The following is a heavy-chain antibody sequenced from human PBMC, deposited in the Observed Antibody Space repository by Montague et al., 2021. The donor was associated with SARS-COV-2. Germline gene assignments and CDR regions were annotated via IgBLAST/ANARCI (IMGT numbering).Heavy chain of an antibody. V-gene: IGHV4-34*01. D-gene: IGHD2-8*01. J-gene: IGHJ6*02. CDR3: ARGTYRLLFVPRDYGMDV. CDR1: GGSLSGYY. CDR2: ISHSGST. Sequence: SETLSLTCAVYGGSLSGYYWSWIRQPPGEGLERIAEISHSGSTSYNPSLKSRVTISVDTSKNQFSLKLSSATAADTAVYYCARGTYRLLFVPRDYGMDVWGQGTMVTVSS.